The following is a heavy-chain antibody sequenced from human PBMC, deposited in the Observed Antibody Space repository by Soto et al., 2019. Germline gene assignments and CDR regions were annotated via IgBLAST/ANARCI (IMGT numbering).Heavy chain of an antibody. Sequence: PGGSLRLSCADSGFSFSTYSMSWVRQTPGKGLEWVSAITATGDRTYYADSVTGRFTISRDNSKKTHYLQMTSLRAEDTAIYFCAPMTGYFEYSGQGTPITGYS. J-gene: IGHJ4*02. CDR3: APMTGYFEY. CDR2: ITATGDRT. CDR1: GFSFSTYS. D-gene: IGHD3-22*01. V-gene: IGHV3-23*01.